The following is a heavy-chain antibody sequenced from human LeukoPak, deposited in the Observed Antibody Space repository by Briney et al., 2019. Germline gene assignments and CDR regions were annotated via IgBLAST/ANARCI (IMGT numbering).Heavy chain of an antibody. CDR1: GFTFDDYG. CDR3: ARPYYDILTGYRYDAFDI. J-gene: IGHJ3*02. Sequence: PGGSLRLSCAASGFTFDDYGMSWVRQAPGKGLEWVSGINWNGGSTGYADSVKGRFTISRDNAKNSLYLQMNSLRAEDTALYHCARPYYDILTGYRYDAFDIWGQGTMVTVSS. D-gene: IGHD3-9*01. V-gene: IGHV3-20*01. CDR2: INWNGGST.